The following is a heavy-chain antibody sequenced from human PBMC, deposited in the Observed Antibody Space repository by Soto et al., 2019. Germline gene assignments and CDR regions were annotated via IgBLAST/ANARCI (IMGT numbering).Heavy chain of an antibody. CDR3: ARVGYCGGDCFFPDY. Sequence: PSETLSLTCTVSGGSISNYFWSWIRQPPGKGLEWIGYFYYSGSTNYNPSLKSRVTISVDTSKNQFSLKLSSVTAADTAVYYCARVGYCGGDCFFPDYWGQGTLVTVS. V-gene: IGHV4-59*01. D-gene: IGHD2-21*02. CDR1: GGSISNYF. J-gene: IGHJ4*02. CDR2: FYYSGST.